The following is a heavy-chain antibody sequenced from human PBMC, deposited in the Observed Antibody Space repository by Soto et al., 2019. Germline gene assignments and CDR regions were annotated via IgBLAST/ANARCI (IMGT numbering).Heavy chain of an antibody. J-gene: IGHJ6*02. CDR2: IYYSGST. Sequence: QVQLQESGPGLVKPSQTLSLTCTVSGGSISSGGYYWSWIRQHPGKGLEWIGYIYYSGSTYYNPSLKSRVTISVDTSNNQFSLKLSSVTAADTAVYYCARGGVVVPAAPWDYYYGMDVWGQGTTVTVSS. CDR1: GGSISSGGYY. D-gene: IGHD2-2*01. V-gene: IGHV4-31*03. CDR3: ARGGVVVPAAPWDYYYGMDV.